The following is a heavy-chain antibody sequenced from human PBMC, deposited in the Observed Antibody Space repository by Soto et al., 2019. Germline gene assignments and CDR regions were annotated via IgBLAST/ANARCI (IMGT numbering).Heavy chain of an antibody. CDR3: VQSRCGGDCLEIYSSHAYNGLDV. CDR1: GLSLRTTGVG. CDR2: LYWDDDQ. V-gene: IGHV2-5*02. D-gene: IGHD2-21*02. J-gene: IGHJ6*02. Sequence: QVTLKESGPTLVKPTQTLTLTCTVSGLSLRTTGVGVGWVRQPPGKALEWLALLYWDDDQRYSPSLRSRLTIAXDXSXKXLVLTMTYMDTVDTATYYCVQSRCGGDCLEIYSSHAYNGLDVWGQGTTVTVSS.